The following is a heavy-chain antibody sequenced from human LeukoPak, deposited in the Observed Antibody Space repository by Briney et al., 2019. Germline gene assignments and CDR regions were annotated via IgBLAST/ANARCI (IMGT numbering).Heavy chain of an antibody. D-gene: IGHD4-17*01. Sequence: PGRSLRLSCTASGFTFVSYTMHWVRQAPGKGLEWVAVISYDGSNKYYADSVKGRFTISRDNSMSTLYLEMNSLRAEDTAMYYCASDYGDYSSYYYGMDVWVQGTTVTVSS. CDR3: ASDYGDYSSYYYGMDV. CDR2: ISYDGSNK. J-gene: IGHJ6*02. CDR1: GFTFVSYT. V-gene: IGHV3-30-3*01.